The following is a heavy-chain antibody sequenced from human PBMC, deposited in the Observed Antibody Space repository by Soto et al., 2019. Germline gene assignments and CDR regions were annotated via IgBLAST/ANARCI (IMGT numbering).Heavy chain of an antibody. CDR1: GGSISSSSYY. Sequence: PSETLSLTCTVSGGSISSSSYYWGWIRQPPGKGLEWIGSIYYSGSTYYNPSLKSRVTISVDTSKNQFSLKLSSVTAADTAVYYCAAPRDSSGRNWFDPWGQGTRVTVSS. D-gene: IGHD6-19*01. CDR3: AAPRDSSGRNWFDP. J-gene: IGHJ5*02. V-gene: IGHV4-39*01. CDR2: IYYSGST.